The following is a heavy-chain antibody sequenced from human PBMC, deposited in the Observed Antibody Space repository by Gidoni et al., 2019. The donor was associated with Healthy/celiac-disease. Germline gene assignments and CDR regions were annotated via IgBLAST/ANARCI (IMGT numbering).Heavy chain of an antibody. CDR2: IIPILGIA. J-gene: IGHJ6*02. CDR1: GGTFSSYA. Sequence: QVQLVQSGAEVKKPGSSVMVSCKASGGTFSSYAISWVRQAPGQGLEWMGRIIPILGIANYAQKFQGRVTITADKSTSTAYMELSSLRSEDTAVYYCARGVGSSFDYYYYGMDVWGQGTTVTVSS. V-gene: IGHV1-69*04. D-gene: IGHD3-10*01. CDR3: ARGVGSSFDYYYYGMDV.